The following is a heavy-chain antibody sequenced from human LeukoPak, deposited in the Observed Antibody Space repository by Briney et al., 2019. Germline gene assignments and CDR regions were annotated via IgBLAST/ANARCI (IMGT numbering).Heavy chain of an antibody. D-gene: IGHD2-15*01. CDR2: FDPEDGET. V-gene: IGHV1-24*01. J-gene: IGHJ3*02. CDR3: ATVPSGGTGYNTGGAFDI. Sequence: GASVKVSCKVSGYTLTELSMHWVRQAPGKGLEWMGGFDPEDGETIYAQKFQGRVTMTEDTSTDTAYMELSSLRSEDTAVYYCATVPSGGTGYNTGGAFDIWGQGTMVTVSS. CDR1: GYTLTELS.